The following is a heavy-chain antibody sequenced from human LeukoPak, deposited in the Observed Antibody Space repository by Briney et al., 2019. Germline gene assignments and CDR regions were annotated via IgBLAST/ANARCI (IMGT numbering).Heavy chain of an antibody. J-gene: IGHJ3*02. V-gene: IGHV1-69*06. CDR3: ASRATQLVGAFDI. CDR2: IIPIFGTA. D-gene: IGHD6-13*01. CDR1: GGTFSSYA. Sequence: ASVKVSCKASGGTFSSYAISWVRQAPGQGLEWMGGIIPIFGTANYAQKFQGRVTITADKSTSTAYMELSSLRSEDTAVYCCASRATQLVGAFDIWGQGTMVTVSS.